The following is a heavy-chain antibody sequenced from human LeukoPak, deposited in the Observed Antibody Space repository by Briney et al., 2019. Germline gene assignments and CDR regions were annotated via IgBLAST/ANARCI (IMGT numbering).Heavy chain of an antibody. J-gene: IGHJ5*02. CDR3: ARRTVTTFSFWLDP. V-gene: IGHV4-4*09. D-gene: IGHD4-17*01. CDR1: GGSISSYY. Sequence: SETLSLTCTVSGGSISSYYWSWIRQPPGKGLEWIGYIYTSGSTNSNPSLKSRVTISVDTSKNQFSLKLSSVTAADTAVYYCARRTVTTFSFWLDPWGQGTLVTVSS. CDR2: IYTSGST.